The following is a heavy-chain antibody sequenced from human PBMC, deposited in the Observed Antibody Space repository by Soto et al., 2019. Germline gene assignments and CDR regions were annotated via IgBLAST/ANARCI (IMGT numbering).Heavy chain of an antibody. J-gene: IGHJ6*03. Sequence: EVQLVESGGGLVQPGGSLRLSCAASGFTFSSYPMNWVRQAPGKGLEWVSYISSTSSTIYYADSVKGRFTISRDNAKNSLYLQMNSLRAEDTAVYYCASVWFYMDVWGKGTTVSVSS. D-gene: IGHD3-16*01. V-gene: IGHV3-48*01. CDR1: GFTFSSYP. CDR2: ISSTSSTI. CDR3: ASVWFYMDV.